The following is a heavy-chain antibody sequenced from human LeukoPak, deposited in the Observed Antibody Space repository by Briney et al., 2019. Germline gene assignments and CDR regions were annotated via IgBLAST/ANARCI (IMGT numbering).Heavy chain of an antibody. V-gene: IGHV4-39*07. CDR2: IYYTGST. CDR3: ARVEDSSSWYDYYYYGMDV. Sequence: SETLSLTCTVSGGSISSSNRYWGWIRQPPEKGLEWIGTIYYTGSTNYNPSLKSRVTISVDTSKNQFSLKLSSVTAADTAVYYCARVEDSSSWYDYYYYGMDVWGQGTTVTVSS. CDR1: GGSISSSNRY. D-gene: IGHD6-13*01. J-gene: IGHJ6*02.